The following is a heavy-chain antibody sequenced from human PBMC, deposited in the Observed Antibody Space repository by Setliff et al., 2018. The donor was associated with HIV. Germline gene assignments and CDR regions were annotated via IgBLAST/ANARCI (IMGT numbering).Heavy chain of an antibody. CDR3: ARPTSYCGGDCPWDAFHI. CDR2: IWYDGSDK. D-gene: IGHD2-21*02. V-gene: IGHV3-33*08. J-gene: IGHJ3*02. CDR1: GFTFRSYA. Sequence: GGSLRLSCAASGFTFRSYAMHWVRQAPGRGLEWVAVIWYDGSDKYYADSVKGRFTISRDNSKNTLYLQMNSLRTEDTAVYYCARPTSYCGGDCPWDAFHIWGQGTMVTVSS.